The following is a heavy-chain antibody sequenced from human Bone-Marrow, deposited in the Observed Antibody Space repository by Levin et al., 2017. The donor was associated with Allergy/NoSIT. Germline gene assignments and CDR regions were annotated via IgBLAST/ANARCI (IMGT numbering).Heavy chain of an antibody. Sequence: GGSLRLSCEASGFDFHIYIMNWVRQAPGKGLEWLSSITTGSNYKYYVDSVRGRFVISRDNGRNSLYLQMNSLRAEDTAVYYCARSHPLTGTTHFSYQHGMDVWGQGTTVTVSS. V-gene: IGHV3-21*01. CDR3: ARSHPLTGTTHFSYQHGMDV. CDR1: GFDFHIYI. J-gene: IGHJ6*02. D-gene: IGHD1/OR15-1a*01. CDR2: ITTGSNYK.